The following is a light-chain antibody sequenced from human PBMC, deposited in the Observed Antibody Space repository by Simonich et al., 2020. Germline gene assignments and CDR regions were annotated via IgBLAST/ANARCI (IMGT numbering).Light chain of an antibody. CDR3: QQYYRTPWT. CDR2: WAS. CDR1: QGVLYSSNNKNY. V-gene: IGKV4-1*01. J-gene: IGKJ1*01. Sequence: TINCKSSQGVLYSSNNKNYLAWYQQKPGQPPKLLMYWASTRESAVPDRFSGSGSGTDFTLTISSLQAEDVAVYYCQQYYRTPWTFDQGTKVELK.